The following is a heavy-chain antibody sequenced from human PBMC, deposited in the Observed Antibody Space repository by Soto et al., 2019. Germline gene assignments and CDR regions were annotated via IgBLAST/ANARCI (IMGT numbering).Heavy chain of an antibody. V-gene: IGHV1-18*01. CDR1: GYTFTSYG. CDR3: ARSVVIGNYYYYMDV. J-gene: IGHJ6*03. Sequence: ASVKVSCKASGYTFTSYGISWVRQAPGQGLEWMGRISAYNGNTNYAQKLQGRVTMTTEPSTSTAYMELRSLRSDDTAVYYCARSVVIGNYYYYMDVWGKGTTVTVSS. D-gene: IGHD3-22*01. CDR2: ISAYNGNT.